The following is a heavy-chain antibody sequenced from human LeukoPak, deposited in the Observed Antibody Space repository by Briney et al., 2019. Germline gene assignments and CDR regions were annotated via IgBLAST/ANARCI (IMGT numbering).Heavy chain of an antibody. J-gene: IGHJ4*02. D-gene: IGHD4-17*01. CDR2: ISSSSSYI. V-gene: IGHV3-21*01. CDR3: ARDWGEDYGDYVNY. CDR1: GFTFSSYS. Sequence: PGGSLRLSCAASGFTFSSYSMNWVRQAPGKGLEWVSSISSSSSYIYYADSVKGRFTISRDNAKNSLYLQMNSLRAEDTAVYYCARDWGEDYGDYVNYWGQGTLVTVSS.